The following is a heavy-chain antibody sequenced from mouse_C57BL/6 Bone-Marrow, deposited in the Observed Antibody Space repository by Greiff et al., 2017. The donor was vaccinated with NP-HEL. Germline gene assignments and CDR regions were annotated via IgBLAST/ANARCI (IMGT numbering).Heavy chain of an antibody. V-gene: IGHV10-1*01. J-gene: IGHJ3*01. CDR2: IRSKSNNYAT. CDR1: GFSFNTYA. D-gene: IGHD1-1*01. CDR3: VRPTYYYGSSLAY. Sequence: GGGLVQPKGSLKLSCAASGFSFNTYAMNWVRQAPGKGLEWVARIRSKSNNYATYYADSVKDRFTISRDDSESMLYLQMNNLKTEDTAMYYCVRPTYYYGSSLAYWGQGTLVTVSA.